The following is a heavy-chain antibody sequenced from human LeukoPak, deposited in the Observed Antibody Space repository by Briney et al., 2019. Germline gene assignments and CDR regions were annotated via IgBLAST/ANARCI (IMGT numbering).Heavy chain of an antibody. V-gene: IGHV1-46*01. CDR2: MNPSGGST. CDR1: GYTFTSYY. Sequence: ASVKVSCTASGYTFTSYYMHWVRQAPGQGLEWMGIMNPSGGSTSYAQKLQGRVTMTRDTSTSTVYMELSSLRSEDMAMYYCARGVIVGATDFDYWGQGTLVTVSS. CDR3: ARGVIVGATDFDY. J-gene: IGHJ4*02. D-gene: IGHD1-26*01.